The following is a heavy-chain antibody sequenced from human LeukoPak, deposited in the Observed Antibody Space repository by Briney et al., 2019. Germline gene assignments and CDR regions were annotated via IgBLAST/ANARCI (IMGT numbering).Heavy chain of an antibody. CDR3: ARDGNPTYYDFWSGYPHFDY. D-gene: IGHD3-3*01. CDR1: GFTFSESW. Sequence: GGSLRLSCVVSGFTFSESWMSWVRQAPGKGLGWVASLNLDGSDKYYVDSVKGRFTISRDNAKNSLYLQMNSLRAEDTAVYYCARDGNPTYYDFWSGYPHFDYWGQGTLVTVSS. CDR2: LNLDGSDK. J-gene: IGHJ4*02. V-gene: IGHV3-7*01.